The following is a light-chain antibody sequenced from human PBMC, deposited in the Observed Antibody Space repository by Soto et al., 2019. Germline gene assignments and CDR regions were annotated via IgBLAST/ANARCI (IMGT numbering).Light chain of an antibody. V-gene: IGLV2-14*01. CDR2: EVT. CDR1: TSDIAGYNY. Sequence: QSALAQPASVSGSPGQSITISCTGTTSDIAGYNYVSWYQQHPGKAPKLLIYEVTSRASGVSHRFSGSKSGNTASLTISGLQAEDEAEYYCNSYTSASFYVFGPGTKGTVL. CDR3: NSYTSASFYV. J-gene: IGLJ1*01.